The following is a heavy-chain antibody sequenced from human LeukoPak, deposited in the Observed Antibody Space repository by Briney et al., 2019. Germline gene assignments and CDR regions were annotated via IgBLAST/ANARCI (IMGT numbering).Heavy chain of an antibody. CDR2: IRSKAYGGTT. D-gene: IGHD3-22*01. J-gene: IGHJ4*02. CDR1: GFTFGDYA. CDR3: TSPVQDYYDSSGYYPSDY. V-gene: IGHV3-49*03. Sequence: PGRSLRLSCTASGFTFGDYAMSWFRQAPGKGLEWVGFIRSKAYGGTTEYAASVKGRFTISRDDSISIAYLQMNSLKTEDTAVYYCTSPVQDYYDSSGYYPSDYWGQGTLVTVSS.